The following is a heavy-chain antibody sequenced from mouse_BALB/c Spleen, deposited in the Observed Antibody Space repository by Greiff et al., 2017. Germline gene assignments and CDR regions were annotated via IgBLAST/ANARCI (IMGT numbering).Heavy chain of an antibody. CDR1: GFTFSSFG. D-gene: IGHD2-3*01. J-gene: IGHJ4*01. CDR3: ARSGDGYYLLAMDY. V-gene: IGHV5-17*02. CDR2: ISSGSSTI. Sequence: EVQLVESGGGLVQPGGSRKLSCAASGFTFSSFGMHWVRQAPEKGLEWVAYISSGSSTIYYADTVKGRFTISRDNPKNTLFLQMTSLRSEDTAMYYCARSGDGYYLLAMDYWGQGTSVTVSS.